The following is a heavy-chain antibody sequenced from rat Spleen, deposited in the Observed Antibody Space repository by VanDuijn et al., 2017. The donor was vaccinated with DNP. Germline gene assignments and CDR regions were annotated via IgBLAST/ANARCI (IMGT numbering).Heavy chain of an antibody. Sequence: EVQLVESGGGLVQPGRSLTVSCVASGFTFSNYDMAWVRQAPTRGLEWVAYISPSGGTTYYRDSVQGRFTISRDNAKNTLYLQMDSLRSEDTATYYCTTHGASYGLNWFAYWGQGTLVTVSS. CDR3: TTHGASYGLNWFAY. V-gene: IGHV5-27*01. CDR2: ISPSGGTT. D-gene: IGHD1-11*01. J-gene: IGHJ3*01. CDR1: GFTFSNYD.